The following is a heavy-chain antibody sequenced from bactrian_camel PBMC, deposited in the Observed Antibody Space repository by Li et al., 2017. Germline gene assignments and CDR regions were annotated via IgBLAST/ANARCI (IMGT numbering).Heavy chain of an antibody. Sequence: VQLVESGGGLVQPGGSLRLSCAASGYTFSSYAMSWVRQAPGKGLEWVSSINNGGDTVYYDDAVKGRFTLSRDNAKNTLYLQLNSLKTEDTAVYYCAKRGVYSDYGGAGFGSWGQGTQVTVS. V-gene: IGHV3S35*01. CDR3: AKRGVYSDYGGAGFGS. CDR2: INNGGDTV. D-gene: IGHD4*01. J-gene: IGHJ6*01. CDR1: GYTFSSYA.